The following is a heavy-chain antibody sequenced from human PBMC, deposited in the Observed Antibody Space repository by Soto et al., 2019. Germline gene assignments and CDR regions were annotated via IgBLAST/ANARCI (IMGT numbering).Heavy chain of an antibody. D-gene: IGHD3-22*01. CDR1: GGSISNYY. CDR2: IYYSGSA. Sequence: SETLSLTCTVSGGSISNYYWSWIRQPPGKGLEWIGYIYYSGSANYSPSLKSRVTMSVDTSKNQFSLKLTSVTAADTAVYYCARGATRMILVESGGNWFDPWGQGTLVTVYS. V-gene: IGHV4-59*01. CDR3: ARGATRMILVESGGNWFDP. J-gene: IGHJ5*02.